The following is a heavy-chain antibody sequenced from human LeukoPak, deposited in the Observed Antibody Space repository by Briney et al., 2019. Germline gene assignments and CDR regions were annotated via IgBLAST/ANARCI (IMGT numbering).Heavy chain of an antibody. Sequence: SETLSLTCTVSNDSICLGDYYWNWIRQPPGKGLEWIGYFFHRGGTSYNPSLKSRILFSVDTSQNQFSLKLNSVTAADTAMYYCVREILYCSGGSCYRGPFDNWGQGTLVTVSA. CDR2: FFHRGGT. V-gene: IGHV4-30-4*01. CDR3: VREILYCSGGSCYRGPFDN. J-gene: IGHJ4*02. D-gene: IGHD2-15*01. CDR1: NDSICLGDYY.